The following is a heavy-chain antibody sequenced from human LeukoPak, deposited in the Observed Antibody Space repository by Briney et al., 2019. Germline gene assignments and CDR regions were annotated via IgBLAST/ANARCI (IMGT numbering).Heavy chain of an antibody. CDR3: ARETTGTTCWFDP. CDR1: GGTFSSYT. V-gene: IGHV1-69*04. Sequence: SVKVSCKASGGTFSSYTISWVRQAPGQGLEWMGRIIPILGIANYAQKLQGRVTITADKSTSTAYMELSSLRSEDTAVYYCARETTGTTCWFDPWGQGTLVTVSS. D-gene: IGHD1-1*01. J-gene: IGHJ5*02. CDR2: IIPILGIA.